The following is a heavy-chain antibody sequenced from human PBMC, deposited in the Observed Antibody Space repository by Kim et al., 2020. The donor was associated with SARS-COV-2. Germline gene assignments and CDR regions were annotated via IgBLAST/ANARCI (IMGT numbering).Heavy chain of an antibody. CDR3: ASDEFCPNGVCYCCLFDY. D-gene: IGHD2-8*01. CDR1: GFTVSSNY. CDR2: IYSGGST. J-gene: IGHJ4*01. Sequence: GGSLRLSCAASGFTVSSNYMSWVRQAPGKGLEWVSVIYSGGSTYYADSVKGRFTISRDNSTNTPYLQINSLRAEDTAVYYSASDEFCPNGVCYCCLFDY. V-gene: IGHV3-66*01.